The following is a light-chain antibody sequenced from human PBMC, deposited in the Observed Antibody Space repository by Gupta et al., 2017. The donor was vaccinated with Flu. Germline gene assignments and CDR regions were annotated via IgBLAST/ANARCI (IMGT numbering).Light chain of an antibody. CDR1: QSISNW. Sequence: DIQMTQSPSTLSASVGDRVTITCRASQSISNWLAWYQQKPGKAPKLLIYQASSLQSGVPSRFSGSGSCTEFTLTISSLQPDDFATYYCQQYNSYSIFTFGPGTKVDIK. V-gene: IGKV1-5*03. CDR3: QQYNSYSIFT. CDR2: QAS. J-gene: IGKJ3*01.